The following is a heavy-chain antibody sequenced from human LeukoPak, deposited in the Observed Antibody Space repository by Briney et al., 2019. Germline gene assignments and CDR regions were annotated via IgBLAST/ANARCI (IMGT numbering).Heavy chain of an antibody. CDR1: GFTFRTYG. Sequence: SGGSLRLSCAASGFTFRTYGMHWVRQAPGKGLEWVTHIASDGSNKAYGDSVRGRFTVSRDNAKNTVYLQMNSLRAEDTAVYYCAKAGGGSWYLGDYWGQGTLVTVSS. J-gene: IGHJ4*02. V-gene: IGHV3-30*02. CDR3: AKAGGGSWYLGDY. D-gene: IGHD6-13*01. CDR2: IASDGSNK.